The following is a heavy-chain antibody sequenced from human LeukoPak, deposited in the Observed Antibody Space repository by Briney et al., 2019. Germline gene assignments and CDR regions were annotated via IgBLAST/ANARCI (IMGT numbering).Heavy chain of an antibody. D-gene: IGHD5-12*01. J-gene: IGHJ4*02. CDR1: GGSISSGTYY. Sequence: PSETLSLTCTVSGGSISSGTYYWTWIRQPAGKGLEWIGRIYASGNTNYNPSLKSRVTISVDTSKSQFSLKLSSVTAADTAVYYCARDGGGYSGYAFDYWGQGTLVTVSS. V-gene: IGHV4-61*02. CDR2: IYASGNT. CDR3: ARDGGGYSGYAFDY.